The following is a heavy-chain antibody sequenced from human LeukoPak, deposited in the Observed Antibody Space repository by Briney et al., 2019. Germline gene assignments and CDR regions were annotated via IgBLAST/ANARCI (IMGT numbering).Heavy chain of an antibody. CDR1: VYTLTELS. CDR2: FDPEDGET. Sequence: ASVKVSCKVSVYTLTELSMHWVRQAPGKGLEWMGGFDPEDGETIYAQKFQGRVTMTEDTSTDTAYMELSSLRSEDTAVYYCATPSNYGDYVSVPGYYYYYGMDVWGQGTTVTVSS. D-gene: IGHD4-17*01. CDR3: ATPSNYGDYVSVPGYYYYYGMDV. V-gene: IGHV1-24*01. J-gene: IGHJ6*02.